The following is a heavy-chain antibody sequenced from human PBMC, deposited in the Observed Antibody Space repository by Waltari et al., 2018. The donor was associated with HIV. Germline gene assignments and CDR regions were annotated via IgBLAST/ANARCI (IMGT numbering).Heavy chain of an antibody. CDR3: ARYGKSYDFWSGYPDWYFDL. J-gene: IGHJ2*01. D-gene: IGHD3-3*01. Sequence: QLQLQESGPGLVKPSETLSLTCTVSGGSISSSSYYWGWIRQPPGKGLEWIGSIYYSGSTYYNPSLKSRVTIAVDTSKNQFSLKLSSVTAADTAVYYCARYGKSYDFWSGYPDWYFDLWGRGTLVTVSS. V-gene: IGHV4-39*07. CDR2: IYYSGST. CDR1: GGSISSSSYY.